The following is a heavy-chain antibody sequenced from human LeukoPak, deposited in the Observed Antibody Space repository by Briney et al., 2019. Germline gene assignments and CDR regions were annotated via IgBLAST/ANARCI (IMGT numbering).Heavy chain of an antibody. Sequence: SETLSLTCAVYGGSFSGYYGSWIRQPPGKGLEWIGEINHSGSTNYNPSLKSRLSISVDTSKNQFSLKLNSVTAADTAVYYCARDRYYYDSSGYSTPNQFDPWGQGTLVAVSS. J-gene: IGHJ5*02. V-gene: IGHV4-34*01. D-gene: IGHD3-22*01. CDR3: ARDRYYYDSSGYSTPNQFDP. CDR2: INHSGST. CDR1: GGSFSGYY.